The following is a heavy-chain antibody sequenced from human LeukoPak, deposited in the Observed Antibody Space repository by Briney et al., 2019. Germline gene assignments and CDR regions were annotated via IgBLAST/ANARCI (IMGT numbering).Heavy chain of an antibody. V-gene: IGHV3-21*03. J-gene: IGHJ4*02. CDR1: GFTFSSYN. CDR2: ITSSSNYL. Sequence: GGSLRLSCAASGFTFSSYNMSWVRQAPGKGLEWVSSITSSSNYLYYADSVKGRFTISRDNAKNSLYLQMNSLRAEDTTVYYCARDCWDYGSGSYCGIDYWGQGTLVTVSS. D-gene: IGHD3-10*01. CDR3: ARDCWDYGSGSYCGIDY.